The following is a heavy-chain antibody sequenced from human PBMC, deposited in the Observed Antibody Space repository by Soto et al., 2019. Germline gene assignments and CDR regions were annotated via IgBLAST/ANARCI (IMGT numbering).Heavy chain of an antibody. J-gene: IGHJ4*02. CDR2: VFFTGST. Sequence: QVQLRESGPGLLRPSETLSLTCTVSGGSIRNYYLTWIRQSPGKGLEWIGHVFFTGSTKYSPFLESRVTISVDTSQNQFSLSLTSVTTADTAVYYCAREDGDFVYVHWGQGTLVTVSS. CDR3: AREDGDFVYVH. V-gene: IGHV4-59*01. CDR1: GGSIRNYY. D-gene: IGHD4-17*01.